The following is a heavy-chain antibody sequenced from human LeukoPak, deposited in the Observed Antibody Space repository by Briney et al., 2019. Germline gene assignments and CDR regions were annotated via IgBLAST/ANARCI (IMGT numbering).Heavy chain of an antibody. J-gene: IGHJ4*02. CDR1: GFTFSSYG. Sequence: GGTLRLSCAASGFTFSSYGMAWVRQAPGKGLEWVSGMNGNGGRIYYADSVKGRFTISRDNSKNTLYLQMNSLRAEDTAVYYCVKVAPSDYYDTTGYWGDHWGQGALVTVSS. V-gene: IGHV3-23*01. D-gene: IGHD3-22*01. CDR2: MNGNGGRI. CDR3: VKVAPSDYYDTTGYWGDH.